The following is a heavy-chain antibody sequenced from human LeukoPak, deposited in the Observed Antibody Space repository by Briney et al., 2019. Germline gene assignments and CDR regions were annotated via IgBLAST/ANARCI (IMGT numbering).Heavy chain of an antibody. CDR2: ISYGGSNK. V-gene: IGHV3-30*04. D-gene: IGHD1-26*01. CDR1: GFTFSRYA. CDR3: ARGAVGAIYFDY. Sequence: GGSLRLSCAASGFTFSRYAMHWVRQAPGKGLEWLAFISYGGSNKYYADSVKGRFTISRDNSKNTLYLQMNSLRAEDTAVYYCARGAVGAIYFDYWGQGTLVTVSS. J-gene: IGHJ4*02.